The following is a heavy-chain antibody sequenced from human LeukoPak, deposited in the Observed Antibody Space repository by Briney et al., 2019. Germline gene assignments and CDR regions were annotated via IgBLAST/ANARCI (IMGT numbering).Heavy chain of an antibody. V-gene: IGHV1-2*02. CDR3: ARVDTAMVAGGGDY. D-gene: IGHD5-18*01. Sequence: GASVKVSCKASGYSFTGYYMHWVRQAPGQGLEWMGWINPNSGGTKYAQKFKGRVTMTRDTSISTAYMEQSRLRPDDTAVYYCARVDTAMVAGGGDYWGQGTLVAVSS. J-gene: IGHJ4*02. CDR2: INPNSGGT. CDR1: GYSFTGYY.